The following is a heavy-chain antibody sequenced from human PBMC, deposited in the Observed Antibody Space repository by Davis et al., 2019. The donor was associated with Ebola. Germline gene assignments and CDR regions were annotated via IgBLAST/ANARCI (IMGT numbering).Heavy chain of an antibody. V-gene: IGHV4-34*01. J-gene: IGHJ4*02. CDR3: ARGRPFF. Sequence: SETLSLTCTVSGGFISGYYWSWIRQPPGKGLEWIGEINHSGSTNYNPSLKSRVTISVDTSKNQFSLKLSSVTAADTAVYYCARGRPFFWGQGTLVTVSS. CDR2: INHSGST. CDR1: GGFISGYY. D-gene: IGHD2/OR15-2a*01.